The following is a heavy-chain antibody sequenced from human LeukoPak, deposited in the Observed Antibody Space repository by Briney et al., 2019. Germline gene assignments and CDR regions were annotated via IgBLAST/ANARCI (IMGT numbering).Heavy chain of an antibody. CDR3: AKGDSYYDLLTCFDY. V-gene: IGHV3-23*01. Sequence: GGSLRLSCAASGFTFSNYAMNWVRQAPGKGLEWVSTVSGSSIMTYYADSAKGRFTISSDNSKNTLYLQMNSLRAEDTAVYYCAKGDSYYDLLTCFDYWGQGILVTVSS. D-gene: IGHD3-9*01. J-gene: IGHJ4*02. CDR2: VSGSSIMT. CDR1: GFTFSNYA.